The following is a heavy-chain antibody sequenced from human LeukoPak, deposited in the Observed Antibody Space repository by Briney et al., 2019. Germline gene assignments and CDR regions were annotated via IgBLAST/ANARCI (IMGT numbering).Heavy chain of an antibody. CDR2: IWYDGSNK. V-gene: IGHV3-33*01. CDR3: ARDSDCGGDCYLDY. J-gene: IGHJ4*02. D-gene: IGHD2-21*02. CDR1: GFTFSSYG. Sequence: GRSLRLSCAASGFTFSSYGMHWARQAPGKGLEWVAVIWYDGSNKYYADSVKGRFTISRDNSKNTLYLQMNSLRAEDTAVYYCARDSDCGGDCYLDYWGQGTLVTVSS.